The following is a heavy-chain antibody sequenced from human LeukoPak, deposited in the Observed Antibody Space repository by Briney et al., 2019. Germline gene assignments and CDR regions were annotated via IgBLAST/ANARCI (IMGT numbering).Heavy chain of an antibody. CDR2: IYSGGST. CDR3: AREAVTRNYFDY. Sequence: GGSLRLSCAASGFTVSSNYMNWVRQAPGKGLEWVSVIYSGGSTYYADSVKGRFTISRDNSKNTLYLQMNSLRAEDTAVYYCAREAVTRNYFDYWGQGTLVTVSS. J-gene: IGHJ4*02. D-gene: IGHD4-17*01. V-gene: IGHV3-53*01. CDR1: GFTVSSNY.